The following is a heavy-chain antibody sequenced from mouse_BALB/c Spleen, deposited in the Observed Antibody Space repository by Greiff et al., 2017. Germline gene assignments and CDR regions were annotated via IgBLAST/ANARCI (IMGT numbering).Heavy chain of an antibody. CDR2: IYPGDGDT. D-gene: IGHD2-1*01. CDR1: GYTFTSYW. CDR3: ARGGDYGNEGAMDY. V-gene: IGHV1-87*01. J-gene: IGHJ4*01. Sequence: QVQLQQSGAELARPGASVKLSCKASGYTFTSYWMQWVKQRPGQGLEWIGAIYPGDGDTRYTQKFKGKATLTADKSSSTAYMQLSSLASEDSAVYYGARGGDYGNEGAMDYWGQGTSVTVSS.